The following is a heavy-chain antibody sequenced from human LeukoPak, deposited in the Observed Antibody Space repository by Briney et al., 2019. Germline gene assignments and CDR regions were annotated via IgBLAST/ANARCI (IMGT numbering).Heavy chain of an antibody. CDR1: GFTFSSYW. V-gene: IGHV3-7*01. CDR3: ARWVGTNDY. J-gene: IGHJ4*02. D-gene: IGHD1-26*01. CDR2: INKDGSDK. Sequence: PGGSLTLSCARSGFTFSSYWMAWVRQAPGEGLEWLANINKDGSDKYYVESVNGRFTIARDNGKNSLYLQMNSLRGEDTAVYYCARWVGTNDYWGQGTLVTVSS.